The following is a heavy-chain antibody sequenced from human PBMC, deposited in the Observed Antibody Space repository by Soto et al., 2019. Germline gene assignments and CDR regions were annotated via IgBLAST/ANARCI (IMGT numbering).Heavy chain of an antibody. CDR3: AKASRSTSLHFDY. CDR2: ISYDGSNK. V-gene: IGHV3-30*18. CDR1: GFTFSSYG. D-gene: IGHD1-1*01. Sequence: SLRLSCAASGFTFSSYGMHWVRQAPGKGLEWVAVISYDGSNKYYADSVKGRFTISRDNSKNTLYLQMNSLRAEDTAVYYCAKASRSTSLHFDYWGKGTIVTX. J-gene: IGHJ4*02.